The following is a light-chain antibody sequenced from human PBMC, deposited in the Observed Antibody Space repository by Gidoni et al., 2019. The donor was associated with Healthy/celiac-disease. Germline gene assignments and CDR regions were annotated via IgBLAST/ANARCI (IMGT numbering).Light chain of an antibody. Sequence: EIVLTQSPATLSLSPGERATLSCRASQSVSSYLAWYQQKPGQAPRLLIYDASNRATGIPARFSGSGSGTDFTLTISSLEPEDFAVYYCQQRSNWHPGMCSFXQXTKLEIK. J-gene: IGKJ2*04. V-gene: IGKV3-11*01. CDR1: QSVSSY. CDR2: DAS. CDR3: QQRSNWHPGMCS.